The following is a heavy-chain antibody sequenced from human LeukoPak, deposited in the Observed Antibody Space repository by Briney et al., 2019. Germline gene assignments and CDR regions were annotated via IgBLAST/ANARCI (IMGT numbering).Heavy chain of an antibody. V-gene: IGHV1-18*04. CDR3: ARDGVVVAADYYYYGMDV. Sequence: ASVKVSCKASGYTFTSYGISWVRQAPGQGLEWMGWISAYNGNTNYAQKLQGRVTMTTDTSTSTAYMELRSLRSDDTAVYYWARDGVVVAADYYYYGMDVWGKGTTVTVSS. CDR2: ISAYNGNT. CDR1: GYTFTSYG. D-gene: IGHD2-15*01. J-gene: IGHJ6*04.